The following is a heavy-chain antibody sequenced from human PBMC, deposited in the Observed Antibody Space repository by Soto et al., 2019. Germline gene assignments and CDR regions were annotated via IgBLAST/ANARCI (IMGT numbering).Heavy chain of an antibody. V-gene: IGHV3-23*01. Sequence: GGSLRLSCAASRFTFSSYAMSWVRQAPGKGLEWVSVISSSGGSTYYADSVKGRFTIYRDNSKNTLYLQMNSLRAEDTAVYYCAKNRMGSYYEVDYWGQGNLVTVSS. CDR2: ISSSGGST. CDR1: RFTFSSYA. D-gene: IGHD1-26*01. J-gene: IGHJ4*02. CDR3: AKNRMGSYYEVDY.